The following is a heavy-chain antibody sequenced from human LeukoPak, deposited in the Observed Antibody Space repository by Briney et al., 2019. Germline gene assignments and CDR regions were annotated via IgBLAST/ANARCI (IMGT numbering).Heavy chain of an antibody. CDR3: ARGDYGGAFDI. CDR1: GGSISSSSYY. CDR2: IYYSGST. V-gene: IGHV4-39*07. D-gene: IGHD4-17*01. J-gene: IGHJ3*02. Sequence: SETLSLTCTVSGGSISSSSYYWGWIRQPPGKGLEWIGSIYYSGSTYYNPSLKSRVTISVDTSKNQFSLKLSSVTAADTAVYYCARGDYGGAFDIWGQGTMVTVSS.